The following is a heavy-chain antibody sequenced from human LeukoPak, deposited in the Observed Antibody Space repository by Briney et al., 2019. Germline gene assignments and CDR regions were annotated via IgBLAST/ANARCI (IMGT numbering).Heavy chain of an antibody. V-gene: IGHV3-53*01. CDR2: IYSGGST. Sequence: GGSLRLSCAASGFTVSSNYMNWVRQAPGKGLEWVSVIYSGGSTNYADSVKGRFTISRDNSKNTVYLQMNSLRAEGTAVYYCAREPYCSGGSCYHAFDIWGQGTMVTVSS. D-gene: IGHD2-15*01. CDR3: AREPYCSGGSCYHAFDI. CDR1: GFTVSSNY. J-gene: IGHJ3*02.